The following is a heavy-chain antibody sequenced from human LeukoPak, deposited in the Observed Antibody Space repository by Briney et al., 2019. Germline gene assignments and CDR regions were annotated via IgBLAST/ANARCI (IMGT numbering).Heavy chain of an antibody. Sequence: GGSLRLSCAASGFTFSSYAMNWVRQAPGKGLEWVAGISSGDRTFHAESVKGRFTISRDKSRDTLYLQMNSLRAEDTAVYYCAKDATASPYFHWFDNWGQGTQVIVSS. D-gene: IGHD3-9*01. CDR1: GFTFSSYA. CDR3: AKDATASPYFHWFDN. V-gene: IGHV3-23*01. CDR2: ISSGDRT. J-gene: IGHJ4*02.